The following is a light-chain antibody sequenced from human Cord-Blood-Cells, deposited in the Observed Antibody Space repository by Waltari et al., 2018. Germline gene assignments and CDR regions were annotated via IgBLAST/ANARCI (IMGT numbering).Light chain of an antibody. J-gene: IGKJ2*01. V-gene: IGKV2-28*01. CDR2: LGS. Sequence: DIVMTQSPLPLPVTPGEPASIFCRSSQSLLHSNGYNYLDWYLQKPGQSPQLLIYLGSNRASGVPDRFSGSGSGTDFTLKISRVEAEDVGVYYCMQALQSPYTFGQGTKLEIK. CDR3: MQALQSPYT. CDR1: QSLLHSNGYNY.